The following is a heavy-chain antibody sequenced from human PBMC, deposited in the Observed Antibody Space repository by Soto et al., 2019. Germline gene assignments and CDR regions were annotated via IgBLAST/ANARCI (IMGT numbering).Heavy chain of an antibody. CDR1: GYTFTSYA. D-gene: IGHD3-10*01. CDR2: INAGNGNT. V-gene: IGHV1-3*01. CDR3: ARVYGSGSYYNVWGY. Sequence: QVQLVQSGAEVKKPGASVKVSCKASGYTFTSYAMHWVRQAPGQRLEWMGWINAGNGNTKYSQKFQGRVTITRDTYASTAYMELSSLRSEDTAVYYCARVYGSGSYYNVWGYWGQGTLVTVSS. J-gene: IGHJ4*02.